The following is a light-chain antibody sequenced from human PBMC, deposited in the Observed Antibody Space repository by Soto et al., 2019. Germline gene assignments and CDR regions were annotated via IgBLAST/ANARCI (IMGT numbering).Light chain of an antibody. CDR3: QQYGNSPRYS. CDR2: ATS. V-gene: IGKV3-20*01. Sequence: EIVLTQSPGTLSLSPGERVTLSCRASQSVSSNYLAWYQQKPGQAPRLLIYATSSRATGIPDRFSGSGSGTDFTLTINRLEAEDFAVYYCQQYGNSPRYSFGQGTRLEIK. CDR1: QSVSSNY. J-gene: IGKJ2*03.